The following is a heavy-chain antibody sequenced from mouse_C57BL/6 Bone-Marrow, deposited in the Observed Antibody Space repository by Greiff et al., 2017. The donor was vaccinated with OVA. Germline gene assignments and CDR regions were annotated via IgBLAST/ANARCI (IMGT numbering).Heavy chain of an antibody. V-gene: IGHV1-74*01. CDR1: GYTFTSYW. J-gene: IGHJ4*01. Sequence: VQLQQPGAELVKPGASVKVSCKASGYTFTSYWMHWVKQRPGPGLEWIGRIHPSDSDTNYNQKFKGKATLTVDKSSSTAYMQLSSLTSEDSAVYYGVGRLRLPYYAMDYWGQGTSVTVSS. CDR2: IHPSDSDT. CDR3: VGRLRLPYYAMDY. D-gene: IGHD3-2*02.